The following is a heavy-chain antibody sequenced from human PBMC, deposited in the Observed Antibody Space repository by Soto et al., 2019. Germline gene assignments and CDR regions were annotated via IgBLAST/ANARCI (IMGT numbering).Heavy chain of an antibody. D-gene: IGHD1-20*01. CDR1: GGSISSGVYS. CDR3: AGYNIAIRGFDP. V-gene: IGHV4-30-2*01. Sequence: PSETLSLTCAVSGGSISSGVYSWSWVRLPPGKGLEWIGYIFQSGSTYYTPSLKGRVTISIDKSKNQFSLNLTSVTAADTAVYYCAGYNIAIRGFDPWGQGTLVTVSS. J-gene: IGHJ5*02. CDR2: IFQSGST.